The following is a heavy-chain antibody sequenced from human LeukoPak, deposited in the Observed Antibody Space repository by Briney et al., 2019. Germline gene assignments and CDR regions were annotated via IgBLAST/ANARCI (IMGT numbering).Heavy chain of an antibody. CDR2: IYTRKTT. Sequence: SETLSLTCTVSGGSINSGNYYWSWIRQPAGKGLEWIGRIYTRKTTNYNPSLKSRVTISVDTSKNQFSLKLSSVTAADTAVYYCARGGPHWDQYYFDYWGQGTLVTVSS. D-gene: IGHD7-27*01. CDR3: ARGGPHWDQYYFDY. J-gene: IGHJ4*02. V-gene: IGHV4-61*02. CDR1: GGSINSGNYY.